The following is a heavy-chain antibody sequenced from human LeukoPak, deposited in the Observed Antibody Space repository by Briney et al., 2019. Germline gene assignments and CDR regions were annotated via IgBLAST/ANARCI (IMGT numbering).Heavy chain of an antibody. V-gene: IGHV1-46*01. J-gene: IGHJ4*02. Sequence: ASVKISRKTSGYIFTSYYLHWVRQAPGQGLEWMGIINPSGGSTSYAQKFQGRVTVTRDTSTNTLYMELSSLRSEDTAVYYCARAGLLVGGFDYWGQGTLVTVSS. D-gene: IGHD2-21*02. CDR2: INPSGGST. CDR3: ARAGLLVGGFDY. CDR1: GYIFTSYY.